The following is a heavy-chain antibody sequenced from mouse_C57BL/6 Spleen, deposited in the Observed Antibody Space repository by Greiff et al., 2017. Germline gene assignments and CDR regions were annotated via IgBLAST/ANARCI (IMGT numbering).Heavy chain of an antibody. CDR1: GYTFTSYW. CDR3: ARSWVYYDYDGGFAY. J-gene: IGHJ3*01. V-gene: IGHV1-53*01. Sequence: QVHVKQPGTELVKPGASVKLSCKASGYTFTSYWMHWVKQRPGQGLEWIGNINPSNGGTNYNEKFKSKATLTVDKSSSTAYMQLSSLTSEDSAVYYCARSWVYYDYDGGFAYWGQGTLVTVSA. D-gene: IGHD2-4*01. CDR2: INPSNGGT.